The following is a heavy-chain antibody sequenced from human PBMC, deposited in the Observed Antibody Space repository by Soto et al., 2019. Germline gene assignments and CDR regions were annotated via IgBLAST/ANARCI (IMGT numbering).Heavy chain of an antibody. V-gene: IGHV4-59*01. J-gene: IGHJ1*01. CDR3: ARDGGDYPEYFQH. D-gene: IGHD4-17*01. CDR2: IYYSGST. Sequence: SETLSLTCTVSGGSISSYYWSWIRQPPGKGLEWIGYIYYSGSTNYNPSLKSRVTISVDTSKNQFSLKLSSVTAADTAVYYCARDGGDYPEYFQHWGQGTLVTVSS. CDR1: GGSISSYY.